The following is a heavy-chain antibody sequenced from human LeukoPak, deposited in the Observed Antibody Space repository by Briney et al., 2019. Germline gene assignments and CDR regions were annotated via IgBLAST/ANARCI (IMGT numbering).Heavy chain of an antibody. V-gene: IGHV3-21*01. Sequence: GGSLRLSCAASGFTFSTYTMNWVRQAPGKGLEWVSSISSSSTYIYYAYSVRGRFTIYRDNAKNSLYLQMKSLRAEDTAVYYCARDYWTGTADYFDYWGQGTLVTVSS. D-gene: IGHD1-7*01. CDR2: ISSSSTYI. J-gene: IGHJ4*02. CDR1: GFTFSTYT. CDR3: ARDYWTGTADYFDY.